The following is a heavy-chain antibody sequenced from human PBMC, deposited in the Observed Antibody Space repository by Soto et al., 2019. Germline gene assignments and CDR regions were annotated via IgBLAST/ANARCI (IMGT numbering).Heavy chain of an antibody. CDR3: AKVKCPPQLVPHMDV. V-gene: IGHV3-30*18. CDR2: ISYDGSNK. CDR1: GFTFSSYG. J-gene: IGHJ6*02. Sequence: QVQLVECGGGVVQPGRSLRLSCAASGFTFSSYGMHWVRQAPGKGLEWVAVISYDGSNKYYADSVKGRFTISRDNSKNTLYLQMNSLRAEDTAVYYCAKVKCPPQLVPHMDVWGQGTTVTVSS. D-gene: IGHD6-6*01.